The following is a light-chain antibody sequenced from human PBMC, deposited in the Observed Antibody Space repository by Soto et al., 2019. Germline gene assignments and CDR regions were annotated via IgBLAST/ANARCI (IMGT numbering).Light chain of an antibody. CDR3: QQYNNRPQT. CDR2: GAS. J-gene: IGKJ1*01. Sequence: EIVMTQSPATLSVSPGERATLSCRASQSVSGNLAWYQQKPGQAPRLLIYGASTRATGITVRFSGSGSGTEFTLTISSLQSEDFAVYYCQQYNNRPQTFGQGTKVEIK. CDR1: QSVSGN. V-gene: IGKV3-15*01.